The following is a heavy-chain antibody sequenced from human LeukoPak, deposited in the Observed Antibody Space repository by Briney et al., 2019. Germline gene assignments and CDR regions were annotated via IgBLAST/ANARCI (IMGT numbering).Heavy chain of an antibody. CDR2: ISSNGGST. CDR3: VKGSTMVRGTIDY. J-gene: IGHJ4*02. D-gene: IGHD3-10*01. V-gene: IGHV3-64D*08. CDR1: GFTFSTYA. Sequence: GGSLSLSCSASGFTFSTYAMHWVRQAPGKGLEYVSAISSNGGSTFYADSVKGRFTISRDNSKNTLYLQMSSLRAEDTAVYYCVKGSTMVRGTIDYWGQGTLVTVSS.